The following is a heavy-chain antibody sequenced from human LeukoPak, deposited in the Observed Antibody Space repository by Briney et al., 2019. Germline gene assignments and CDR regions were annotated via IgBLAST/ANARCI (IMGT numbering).Heavy chain of an antibody. CDR3: ARDSIYLEMATRSFDY. Sequence: PSETLSLTCTVSGGSISSSSYYWGWIRQPPGKGLEWLGSIYYSGSTYYNPSLKSRVTISVDTSKNQFSLKLSSVTAADTAVYYCARDSIYLEMATRSFDYWGQGTLVTVSS. V-gene: IGHV4-39*07. J-gene: IGHJ4*02. CDR1: GGSISSSSYY. CDR2: IYYSGST. D-gene: IGHD5-24*01.